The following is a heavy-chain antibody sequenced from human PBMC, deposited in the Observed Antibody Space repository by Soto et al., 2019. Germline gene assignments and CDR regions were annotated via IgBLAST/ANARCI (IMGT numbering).Heavy chain of an antibody. Sequence: ASVKVSCKASGYTFTSYGIRWVRQAPGQGLEWMGWISAYNGNTNYAQKLQGRVTMTTDTSTTTAYMELRSLRSDDTAVDYCARVTIFGVVLLAAFDIWGQGTMVTVSS. D-gene: IGHD3-3*01. CDR3: ARVTIFGVVLLAAFDI. J-gene: IGHJ3*02. CDR2: ISAYNGNT. V-gene: IGHV1-18*01. CDR1: GYTFTSYG.